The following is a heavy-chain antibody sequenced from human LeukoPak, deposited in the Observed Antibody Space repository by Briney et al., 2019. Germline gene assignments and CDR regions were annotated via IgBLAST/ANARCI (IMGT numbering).Heavy chain of an antibody. D-gene: IGHD3-3*01. V-gene: IGHV1-8*01. CDR3: ARGPTAYYDFWSGYYYYGMDV. Sequence: ASVKVSCKASGYTFTSYDINWVRQATGQGLEWMGWMNPNSGNTGYAQKFQGRVTMTRNTSISTAYMELSSLRSEGTAVYYCARGPTAYYDFWSGYYYYGMDVWGQGTTVTVSS. CDR2: MNPNSGNT. CDR1: GYTFTSYD. J-gene: IGHJ6*02.